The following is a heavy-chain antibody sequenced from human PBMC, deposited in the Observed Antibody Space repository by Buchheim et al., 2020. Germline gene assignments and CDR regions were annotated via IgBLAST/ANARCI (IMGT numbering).Heavy chain of an antibody. V-gene: IGHV3-21*01. CDR2: ISSSSSYI. J-gene: IGHJ4*02. CDR3: AGLEITMVRGVISPPMY. Sequence: EVQLVESGGGLVKPGGSLRLSCAASGFTLSSYSMNWVRQAPGKGLEWVSSISSSSSYIYYADSVKGRFTISRDNAKNSLYLQMNSLRAEDTAVYYCAGLEITMVRGVISPPMYWGQGTL. CDR1: GFTLSSYS. D-gene: IGHD3-10*01.